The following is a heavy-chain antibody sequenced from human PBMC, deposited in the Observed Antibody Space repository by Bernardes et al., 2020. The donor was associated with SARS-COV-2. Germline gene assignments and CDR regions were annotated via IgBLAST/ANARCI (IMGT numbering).Heavy chain of an antibody. CDR2: INPNSGGT. Sequence: ASVKVSCKASGYTFTGYYMHWVRQAPGQGLEWMGWINPNSGGTNYAQKFQGWVTMTRDTSISTAYMELGRLRSDDTAVYYCARDSGGGYCSSTSCPGYGMDVWGQGTTVTVSS. V-gene: IGHV1-2*04. CDR1: GYTFTGYY. CDR3: ARDSGGGYCSSTSCPGYGMDV. J-gene: IGHJ6*02. D-gene: IGHD2-2*01.